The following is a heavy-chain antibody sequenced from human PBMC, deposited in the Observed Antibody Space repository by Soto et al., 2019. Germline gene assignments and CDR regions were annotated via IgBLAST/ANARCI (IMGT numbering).Heavy chain of an antibody. CDR1: GGSFNNYA. CDR2: IIPNFDTP. CDR3: AVAMVREILIFESSGMHV. Sequence: QVHLVQSGAEVKKPGSSVKVSCKTSGGSFNNYAVSWVRQAPGQGLERMGGIIPNFDTPNYAQKFQDRVTIIADESTSTVYMELRSLRSNDTAVYYCAVAMVREILIFESSGMHVWGQGTTVIVSS. D-gene: IGHD3-10*01. J-gene: IGHJ6*02. V-gene: IGHV1-69*01.